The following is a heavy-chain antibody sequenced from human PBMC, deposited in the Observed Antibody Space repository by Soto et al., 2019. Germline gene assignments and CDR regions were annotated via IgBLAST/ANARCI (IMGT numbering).Heavy chain of an antibody. Sequence: QVQLVQSGAEVKKPGASVKVSCKASGYTFSNYATHWVRQAPGQRLEWMGWINAGNGKTKYSQNFQGRVTITRDTSASTAYMELSSLRSEDTAVYYCVNNGDYYYYGMDVWGQGTTVTVSS. CDR1: GYTFSNYA. J-gene: IGHJ6*02. CDR3: VNNGDYYYYGMDV. CDR2: INAGNGKT. D-gene: IGHD4-17*01. V-gene: IGHV1-3*01.